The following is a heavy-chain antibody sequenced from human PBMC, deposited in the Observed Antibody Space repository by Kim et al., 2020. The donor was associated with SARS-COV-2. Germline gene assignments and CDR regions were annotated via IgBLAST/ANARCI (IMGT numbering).Heavy chain of an antibody. J-gene: IGHJ4*02. V-gene: IGHV4-39*01. CDR1: GASISSNLFH. D-gene: IGHD1-1*01. CDR2: VSYDGRA. Sequence: SETLSLTCTVSGASISSNLFHWGWIRQSPGRGLVWIGAVSYDGRAFHNPSLKTRVTITLDAPVDQFSLQLTSVTAADTAVYFCAATIQLDPVDYWGQG. CDR3: AATIQLDPVDY.